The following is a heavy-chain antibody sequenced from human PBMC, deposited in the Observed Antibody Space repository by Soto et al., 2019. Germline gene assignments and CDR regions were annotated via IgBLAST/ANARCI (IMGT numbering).Heavy chain of an antibody. CDR2: IYYSGST. CDR1: GGSISSSSYY. CDR3: ARDQRSGWPSFDY. D-gene: IGHD6-19*01. Sequence: SEILSLTCTVSGGSISSSSYYWGWIRQPPGKGLEWIGSIYYSGSTYYNPSLKSRVTISRDNSKNTLYLQMGSLRAEDMAVYYCARDQRSGWPSFDYWGQGTLVTVSS. J-gene: IGHJ4*02. V-gene: IGHV4-39*02.